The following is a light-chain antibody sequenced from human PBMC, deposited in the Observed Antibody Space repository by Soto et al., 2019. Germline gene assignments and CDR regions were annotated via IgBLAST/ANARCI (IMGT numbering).Light chain of an antibody. Sequence: EIVLTQSPGTLSLSPGDRATLSCRASQSLSSNFLAWYQQKPGQAPRLLIYGASRRATDIPDRFSGSGSGTDFALTITRLEPADFAVYFCQQYDTFPRTFGQRTTVEIQ. J-gene: IGKJ1*01. CDR2: GAS. V-gene: IGKV3-20*01. CDR3: QQYDTFPRT. CDR1: QSLSSNF.